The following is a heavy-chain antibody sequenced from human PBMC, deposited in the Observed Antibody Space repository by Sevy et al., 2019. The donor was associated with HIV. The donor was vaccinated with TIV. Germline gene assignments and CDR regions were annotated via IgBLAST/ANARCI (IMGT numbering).Heavy chain of an antibody. Sequence: ASVKVSCKASGYTFTSYYLHWVRQAPGQGLEWMGIINPSGGRTTYAQKFQGRLTMTRDTSTSTVYMDLSSLGSEDTAVYYCVRGYPPTEGIAVAGYFDCWGQGTLVTVSS. J-gene: IGHJ4*02. CDR3: VRGYPPTEGIAVAGYFDC. V-gene: IGHV1-46*01. D-gene: IGHD6-19*01. CDR1: GYTFTSYY. CDR2: INPSGGRT.